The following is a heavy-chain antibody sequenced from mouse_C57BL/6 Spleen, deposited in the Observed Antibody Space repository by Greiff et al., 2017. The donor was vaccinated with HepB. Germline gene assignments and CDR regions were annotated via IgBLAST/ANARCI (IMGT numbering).Heavy chain of an antibody. CDR1: GYTFTSYW. J-gene: IGHJ3*01. D-gene: IGHD2-5*01. CDR2: IHPNSGST. Sequence: QVQLKQPGAELVKPGASVKLSCKASGYTFTSYWMHWVKQRPGQGLEWIGMIHPNSGSTNDNEKFKSKATLTVDKSSSTAYMQLSRLTSDDSAVYYCARSGSNYGFAYWGQGTLVTVAA. V-gene: IGHV1-64*01. CDR3: ARSGSNYGFAY.